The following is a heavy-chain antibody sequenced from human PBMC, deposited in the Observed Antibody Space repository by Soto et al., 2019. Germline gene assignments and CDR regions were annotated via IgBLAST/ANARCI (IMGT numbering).Heavy chain of an antibody. CDR3: ARVRGGYCSSTSCYAFDY. V-gene: IGHV4-4*02. D-gene: IGHD2-2*03. CDR2: IYHSGST. J-gene: IGHJ4*02. Sequence: QVQLQESGPGLVKPSGTLSLTCAVSSGSISSSNWWSWVRQPPGKGLEWIGEIYHSGSTNYNPSLKSRVAISVDKSKNQFSLKLSSVTAADTAVYYCARVRGGYCSSTSCYAFDYWGQGTLVTVSS. CDR1: SGSISSSNW.